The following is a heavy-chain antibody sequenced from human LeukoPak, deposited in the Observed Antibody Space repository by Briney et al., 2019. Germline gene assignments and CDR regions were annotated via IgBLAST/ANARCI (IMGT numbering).Heavy chain of an antibody. CDR1: GGSLSGYY. CDR3: ARSGPNGVGDYYFDY. J-gene: IGHJ4*02. CDR2: INLSGST. V-gene: IGHV4-34*01. D-gene: IGHD2-8*01. Sequence: PSETLSLTCAVYGGSLSGYYWTWIRQPPGKGLEWIGEINLSGSTNYNPSLKSRVTISVDTSKSQFSLKLSSVTAADTAVYYCARSGPNGVGDYYFDYWGQGTLVIVSS.